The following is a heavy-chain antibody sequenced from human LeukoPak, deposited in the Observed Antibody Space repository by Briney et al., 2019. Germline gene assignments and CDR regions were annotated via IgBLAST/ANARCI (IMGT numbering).Heavy chain of an antibody. CDR2: IIPIFGTA. CDR3: ARGLDERYYYDSSGYGDAFDI. CDR1: GYTFTSYD. D-gene: IGHD3-22*01. V-gene: IGHV1-69*05. Sequence: ASVKVSCKASGYTFTSYDINWVRQAPGQGLEWMGGIIPIFGTANYAQKFQGRVTITTDESTSTAYMELSSLRSEDTAVYYCARGLDERYYYDSSGYGDAFDIWGQGTMVTVSS. J-gene: IGHJ3*02.